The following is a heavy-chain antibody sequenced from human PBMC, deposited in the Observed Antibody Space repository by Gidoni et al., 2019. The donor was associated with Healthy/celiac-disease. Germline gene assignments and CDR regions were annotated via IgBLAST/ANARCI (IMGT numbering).Heavy chain of an antibody. D-gene: IGHD3-16*01. CDR1: GGTFSSYA. CDR2: IIPILGIA. CDR3: ARASPGGEPWAFDI. J-gene: IGHJ3*02. V-gene: IGHV1-69*09. Sequence: QVQLVQSGAEVKKPGSSVKVSCKASGGTFSSYAISWVRQAPGQGLEWMGRIIPILGIANYAQKFQGRVTITADKSTSTAYMELSSLRSEDTAVYYCARASPGGEPWAFDIWGQGTMVTVSS.